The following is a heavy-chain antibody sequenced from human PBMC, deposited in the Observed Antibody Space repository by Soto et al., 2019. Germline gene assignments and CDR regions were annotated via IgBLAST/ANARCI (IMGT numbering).Heavy chain of an antibody. Sequence: GGSLRLSCAASGFTFSSYAMSWVRQAPGKGLEWVSAISGSGGSTYYADSVKGRFTISRDNSKNTLYLQMNSLRAEDTAVYYCAHLLERVNWFDPWGQGTLVTVSS. CDR3: AHLLERVNWFDP. D-gene: IGHD1-1*01. J-gene: IGHJ5*02. CDR1: GFTFSSYA. V-gene: IGHV3-23*01. CDR2: ISGSGGST.